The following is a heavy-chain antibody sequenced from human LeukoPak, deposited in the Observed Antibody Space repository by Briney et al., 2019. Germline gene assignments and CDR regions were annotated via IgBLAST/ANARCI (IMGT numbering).Heavy chain of an antibody. CDR3: ARDLELAPIAYCGGDCRGNFDY. V-gene: IGHV3-21*01. J-gene: IGHJ4*02. D-gene: IGHD2-21*02. CDR1: GFTFSSYS. Sequence: GGSLRLSCAASGFTFSSYSMNWVRQAPGKGLEWVSSISSSSSYIYYADPVKGRFTISRDNAKNSLYLQMNSLRAEDTAVYYCARDLELAPIAYCGGDCRGNFDYWGQGTLVTVSS. CDR2: ISSSSSYI.